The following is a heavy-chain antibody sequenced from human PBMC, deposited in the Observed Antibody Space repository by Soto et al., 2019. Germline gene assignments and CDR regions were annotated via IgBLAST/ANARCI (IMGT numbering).Heavy chain of an antibody. V-gene: IGHV3-23*01. Sequence: SLRLSCASSGFTFSTFAMSWVRQAPGKGLEWVSAISASGGSTYYAGSVKGRFTISRDNSNNTLYLQMNSLRVEDTAVYYCAKDPRVSFDPWGQGTLVTVSS. CDR3: AKDPRVSFDP. CDR1: GFTFSTFA. CDR2: ISASGGST. J-gene: IGHJ5*02.